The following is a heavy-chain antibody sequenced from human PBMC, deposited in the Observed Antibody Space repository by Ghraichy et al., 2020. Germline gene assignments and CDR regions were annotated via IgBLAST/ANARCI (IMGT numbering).Heavy chain of an antibody. J-gene: IGHJ4*02. V-gene: IGHV4-34*01. Sequence: SETLSLTCAVYGGSFSGYYWSWIRQPPGKGLEWIGEINHSGSTNYNPSLKSRVTISVDTSKNQFSLKLSSVTAADTAVYYCARSRGKWGGGSCYRDWGQGTLVTVSS. CDR1: GGSFSGYY. CDR3: ARSRGKWGGGSCYRD. D-gene: IGHD2-15*01. CDR2: INHSGST.